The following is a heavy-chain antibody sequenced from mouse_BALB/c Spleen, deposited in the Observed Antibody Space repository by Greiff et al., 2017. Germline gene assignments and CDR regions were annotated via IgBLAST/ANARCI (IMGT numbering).Heavy chain of an antibody. CDR1: GFTFSSFG. CDR2: ISSGSSTI. V-gene: IGHV5-17*02. D-gene: IGHD1-2*01. Sequence: EGQGVESGGGLVQPGGSRKLSCAASGFTFSSFGMHWVRQAPEKGLEWVAYISSGSSTIYYADTVKGRFTISRDNPKNTLFLQMTSLRSEDTAMYYCARGTTAFDYWGQGTTLTVSS. J-gene: IGHJ2*01. CDR3: ARGTTAFDY.